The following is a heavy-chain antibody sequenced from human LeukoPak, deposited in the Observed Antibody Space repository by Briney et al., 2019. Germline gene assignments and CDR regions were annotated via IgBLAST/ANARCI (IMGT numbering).Heavy chain of an antibody. V-gene: IGHV4-38-2*02. D-gene: IGHD6-13*01. Sequence: SETLSLTCTVSGYSISSGYHWGWIRQPPGKGLEWIGSIYHSGSTYYNPSLKSRVTISVDTSKDQFSLKLSSVTAADTAVYYCAREGSRIAAAGTYAFDIWGQGTMVTASS. CDR3: AREGSRIAAAGTYAFDI. CDR1: GYSISSGYH. CDR2: IYHSGST. J-gene: IGHJ3*02.